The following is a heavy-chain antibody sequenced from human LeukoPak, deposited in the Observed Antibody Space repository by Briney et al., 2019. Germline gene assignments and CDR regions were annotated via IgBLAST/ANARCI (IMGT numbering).Heavy chain of an antibody. CDR1: GDAITVSSYY. CDR3: ARQYYDRTGYYYFDY. J-gene: IGHJ4*02. V-gene: IGHV4-39*01. D-gene: IGHD3-22*01. CDR2: MYYSGST. Sequence: SSETLSLTCTVSGDAITVSSYYWGWIRQPPGKGLEWIGSMYYSGSTYSNPSLKSRVTMSADTSKNQFSLKLSSVSAADTAVYYCARQYYDRTGYYYFDYWDQGTLVSVSS.